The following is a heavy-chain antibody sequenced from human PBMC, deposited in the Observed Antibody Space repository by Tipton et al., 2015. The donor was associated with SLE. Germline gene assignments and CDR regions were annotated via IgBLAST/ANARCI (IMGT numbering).Heavy chain of an antibody. Sequence: QLVQSGGVLVQPGGSLRLSCAASGFTFSGYSMNWVRQAPGKGLEWISYISSATNTIHYADSVKGRFTISRDNAKNSLYLQMNSLRAEDTALYYCVRGQPQLYGEYEVDVWGKGTTVTVSS. CDR3: VRGQPQLYGEYEVDV. CDR1: GFTFSGYS. J-gene: IGHJ6*04. V-gene: IGHV3-48*01. D-gene: IGHD4-17*01. CDR2: ISSATNTI.